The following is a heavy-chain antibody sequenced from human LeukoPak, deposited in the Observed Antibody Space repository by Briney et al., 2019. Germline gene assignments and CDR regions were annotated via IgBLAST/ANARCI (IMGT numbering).Heavy chain of an antibody. D-gene: IGHD5-24*01. Sequence: PGGSLRVSCAASGFTFSSYAMHWVRQAPGKGLEWVAVISYDGSNKYYADSVKGRFTISRDNSKNTLYLHMNSLRAEDTAVYYCATQVEMATLEAWGQGTLVTVSS. CDR2: ISYDGSNK. CDR3: ATQVEMATLEA. J-gene: IGHJ5*02. V-gene: IGHV3-30-3*01. CDR1: GFTFSSYA.